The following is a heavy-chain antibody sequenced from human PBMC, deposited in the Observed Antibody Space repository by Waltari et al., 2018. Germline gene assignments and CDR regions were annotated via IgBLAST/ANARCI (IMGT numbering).Heavy chain of an antibody. D-gene: IGHD6-19*01. CDR2: SYPGDSAT. CDR3: ARQKWAGQWLVYFDY. V-gene: IGHV5-51*01. J-gene: IGHJ4*02. CDR1: GYSFTSYW. Sequence: EVQLVQSGAEVKKPGESLKISCKGSGYSFTSYWIGWVRQMPGKGLEWVGISYPGDSATRYSPSFKGQVTSSADKSISTAYLQWSSLKAADTAMYYCARQKWAGQWLVYFDYWGQGTLVTVSS.